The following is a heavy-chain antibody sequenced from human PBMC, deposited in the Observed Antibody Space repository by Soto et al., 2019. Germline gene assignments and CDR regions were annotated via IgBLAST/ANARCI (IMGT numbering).Heavy chain of an antibody. D-gene: IGHD2-15*01. CDR1: GGSFSGFF. Sequence: SETLSLTCAVSGGSFSGFFWGWIRQPPGKGLEWIGEVNHGGSTNYNPSLKSRVTISSDTSKNHFSLTLRSVTAAXTAVYYCARAAVAAGGPFDKWGQGALVTVSS. V-gene: IGHV4-34*01. CDR3: ARAAVAAGGPFDK. CDR2: VNHGGST. J-gene: IGHJ4*02.